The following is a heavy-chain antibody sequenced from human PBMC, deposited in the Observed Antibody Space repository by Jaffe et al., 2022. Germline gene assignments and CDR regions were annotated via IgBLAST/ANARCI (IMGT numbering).Heavy chain of an antibody. CDR1: GFTFDDYA. V-gene: IGHV3-9*01. CDR3: AKDFPDDYGDFSLGY. D-gene: IGHD4-17*01. J-gene: IGHJ4*02. Sequence: EVQLVESGGGLVQPGRSLRLSCAASGFTFDDYAMHWVRQAPGKGLEWVSGISWNSGSIGYADSVKGRFTISRDNAKNSLYLQMNSLRAEDTALYYCAKDFPDDYGDFSLGYWGQGTLVTVSS. CDR2: ISWNSGSI.